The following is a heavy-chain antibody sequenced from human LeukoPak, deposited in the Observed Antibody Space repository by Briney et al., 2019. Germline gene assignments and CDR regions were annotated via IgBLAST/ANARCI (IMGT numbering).Heavy chain of an antibody. D-gene: IGHD1-1*01. CDR3: AREGTTGTKDFDY. J-gene: IGHJ4*02. Sequence: ASVKVSRKASGYTFTGYYMHWVRQAPGQGLEWMGWINPNSGGTNYAQKFQGWVTMTRDTSISTAYMELSRLRSDDTAVYYCAREGTTGTKDFDYWGQGTLVTVSS. CDR1: GYTFTGYY. CDR2: INPNSGGT. V-gene: IGHV1-2*04.